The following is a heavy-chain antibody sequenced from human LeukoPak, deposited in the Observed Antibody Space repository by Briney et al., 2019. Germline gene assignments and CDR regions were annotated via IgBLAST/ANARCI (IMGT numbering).Heavy chain of an antibody. CDR2: ISYDGSNK. D-gene: IGHD2-2*01. V-gene: IGHV3-30*03. CDR3: AREGVVVSAAVDY. CDR1: GFTFSSYG. J-gene: IGHJ4*02. Sequence: PGRSLRLSCAASGFTFSSYGMHWVRQAPGKGLEWVAVISYDGSNKYYADSVKGRFTISRDNSKNTLYLQMNSLRAEDTAVYYCAREGVVVSAAVDYWGQGTLVTVSS.